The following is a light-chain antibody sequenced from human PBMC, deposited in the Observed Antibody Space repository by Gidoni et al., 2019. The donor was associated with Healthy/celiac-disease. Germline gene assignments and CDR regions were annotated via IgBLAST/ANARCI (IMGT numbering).Light chain of an antibody. V-gene: IGKV4-1*01. CDR3: QQYYSTPET. CDR2: WAS. Sequence: DIVMTPSPDSLAVSLGERATINCKSSQSLLYSSNNKNYLAWYQQKPRQPPKLLIYWASTRESGVPDRFSGSGSGTDFTLTISSLQAEDVAVYYCQQYYSTPETFGQGTKLEIK. CDR1: QSLLYSSNNKNY. J-gene: IGKJ2*01.